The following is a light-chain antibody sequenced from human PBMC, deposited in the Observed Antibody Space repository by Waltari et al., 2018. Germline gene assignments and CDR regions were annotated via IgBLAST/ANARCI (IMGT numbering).Light chain of an antibody. J-gene: IGKJ2*01. Sequence: DVQMTQSPPSLSASVGDRVTITCRASQSISGQLNWYQHKPGKGPNLLIYAASSLQNGVPSRFSGTRSGTDFSLTISSLQPEDFATYYCQQSYTLPYTFGQGPNWRS. CDR3: QQSYTLPYT. CDR2: AAS. V-gene: IGKV1-39*01. CDR1: QSISGQ.